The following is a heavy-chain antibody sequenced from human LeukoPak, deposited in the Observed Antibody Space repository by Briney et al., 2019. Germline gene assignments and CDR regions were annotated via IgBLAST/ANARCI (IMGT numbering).Heavy chain of an antibody. CDR3: ARAEWSNWYFHL. Sequence: PGGSLRLSCAASGFTFSTYWMNWVRQAPGKGLEWVANIKQDGSEKYYVDSVKGRFTLSRDSAKNSLYLQMNSLRPEDTAVYYCARAEWSNWYFHLWGRGTLVTVSS. J-gene: IGHJ2*01. CDR2: IKQDGSEK. CDR1: GFTFSTYW. V-gene: IGHV3-7*03. D-gene: IGHD3-3*01.